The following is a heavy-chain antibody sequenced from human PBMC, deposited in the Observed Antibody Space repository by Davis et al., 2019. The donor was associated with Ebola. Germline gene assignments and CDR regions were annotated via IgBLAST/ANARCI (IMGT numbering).Heavy chain of an antibody. Sequence: GESLKISCAASGFTFSNYYMSWVRQAPGKGLEWVGKIKQDGSEKHYVDSVKGRFTISRDNAKNSVYLQMNSLRAEDTAVYYCARDQGGLTRWGQGTLVTVSS. CDR3: ARDQGGLTR. V-gene: IGHV3-7*01. CDR2: IKQDGSEK. D-gene: IGHD2-15*01. J-gene: IGHJ4*02. CDR1: GFTFSNYY.